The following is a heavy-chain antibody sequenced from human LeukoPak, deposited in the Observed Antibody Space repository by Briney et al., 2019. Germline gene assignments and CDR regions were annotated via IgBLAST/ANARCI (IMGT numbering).Heavy chain of an antibody. Sequence: SGTLSLTCAVSGGSISSSNWWSWVRQPPGKGLEWIGEIYHSGSTNCNPSLKSRVTISVDKSKNQFSLKLSSVTAADTAVYYCARDSGSYYNGAFDYWGQGTLVTVSS. CDR1: GGSISSSNW. D-gene: IGHD1-26*01. CDR2: IYHSGST. J-gene: IGHJ4*02. V-gene: IGHV4-4*02. CDR3: ARDSGSYYNGAFDY.